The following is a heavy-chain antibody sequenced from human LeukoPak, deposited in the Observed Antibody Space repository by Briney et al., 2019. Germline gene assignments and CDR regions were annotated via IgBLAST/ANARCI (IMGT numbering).Heavy chain of an antibody. CDR3: AKDLVVVAATMGY. CDR1: GFTFSSYA. CDR2: ISGSGGST. J-gene: IGHJ4*02. V-gene: IGHV3-23*01. Sequence: SGGSLRLSCAASGFTFSSYAMSWVRQAPGKGLEWVSAISGSGGSTYYAGSVKGRFTISGDNSKNTLYLQMNSLRAEDTAVYYCAKDLVVVAATMGYWGQGTLVTVSS. D-gene: IGHD2-15*01.